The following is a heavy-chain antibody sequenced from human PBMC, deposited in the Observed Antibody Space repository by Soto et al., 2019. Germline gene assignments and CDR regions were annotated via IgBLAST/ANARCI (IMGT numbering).Heavy chain of an antibody. CDR3: AKDIYSSIAAAYNWFDP. CDR2: ISWNSGSI. D-gene: IGHD6-13*01. V-gene: IGHV3-9*01. CDR1: GFTFDDYA. Sequence: GGSLRLSCAASGFTFDDYAMHWVRQAPGKGLEWVSGISWNSGSIGYADSVKGRFTISRDNAKNSLYLQMNSLRAEDTALYYCAKDIYSSIAAAYNWFDPWGQGTLVTVSS. J-gene: IGHJ5*02.